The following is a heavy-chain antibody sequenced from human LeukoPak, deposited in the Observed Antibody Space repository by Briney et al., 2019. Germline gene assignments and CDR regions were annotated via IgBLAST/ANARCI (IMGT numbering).Heavy chain of an antibody. CDR2: INHSGST. CDR3: ARDVRTVPYYYYGMDV. V-gene: IGHV4-34*01. CDR1: GGSIINTY. D-gene: IGHD4-17*01. J-gene: IGHJ6*02. Sequence: SETLSLTCTVSGGSIINTYWSWIRQASGKGLEWIGEINHSGSTNYNPSLESRVTISVDTSKNQFSLKLSSVTAADTAVYYCARDVRTVPYYYYGMDVWGQGTTVTVSS.